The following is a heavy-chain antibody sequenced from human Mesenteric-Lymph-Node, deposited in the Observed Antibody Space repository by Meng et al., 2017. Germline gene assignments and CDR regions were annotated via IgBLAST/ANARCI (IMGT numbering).Heavy chain of an antibody. CDR1: GYTLSNYG. D-gene: IGHD6-13*01. Sequence: QVQLVPSGAEVKKPGASVKVSCKATGYTLSNYGISWVRQAPGQGLEWMGWISGYSGNTKYAQKLQGRVTMTTDTSTNTAYMELRSLRSDDTAVYYCTRADIAAAGTGGYWGQGTLVTVSS. CDR2: ISGYSGNT. J-gene: IGHJ4*02. CDR3: TRADIAAAGTGGY. V-gene: IGHV1-18*01.